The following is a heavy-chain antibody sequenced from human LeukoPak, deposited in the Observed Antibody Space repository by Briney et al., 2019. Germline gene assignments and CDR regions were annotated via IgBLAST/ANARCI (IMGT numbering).Heavy chain of an antibody. CDR1: GFTFSSYW. D-gene: IGHD5-18*01. Sequence: GGSLRLSCAASGFTFSSYWMSWVRLAPGKGLEWVANIKQDGSEKYYVDSVKGRFTISRDNGKNSLYLQMNSLRAEDTAVYYCARDAVHLWFPLIDYWGQGTLVTVSS. J-gene: IGHJ4*02. CDR2: IKQDGSEK. V-gene: IGHV3-7*01. CDR3: ARDAVHLWFPLIDY.